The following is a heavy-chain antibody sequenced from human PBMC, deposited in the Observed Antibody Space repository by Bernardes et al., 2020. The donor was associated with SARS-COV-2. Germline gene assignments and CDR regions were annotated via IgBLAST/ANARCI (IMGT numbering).Heavy chain of an antibody. CDR3: ARSPSLERFLEWLSLDNYYYAMDV. V-gene: IGHV1-8*01. J-gene: IGHJ6*02. Sequence: ASVKVSCKASGYTFTANYDINWVRQGTGQGLEWMGWMNPNSGNTGYAQKFQGRLTMTRNTSISTAYMELSSLGYEDTAVYYCARSPSLERFLEWLSLDNYYYAMDVWGQGTAVTVSS. CDR2: MNPNSGNT. CDR1: GYTFTANYD. D-gene: IGHD3-3*01.